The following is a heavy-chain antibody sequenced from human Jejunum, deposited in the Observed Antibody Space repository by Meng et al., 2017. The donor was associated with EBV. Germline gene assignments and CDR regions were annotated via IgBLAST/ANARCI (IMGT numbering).Heavy chain of an antibody. CDR3: ARLGGYASGTYYPIDP. CDR1: GGSFSDYY. D-gene: IGHD3-10*01. Sequence: QVQLPPCGAGLLKRSEALPLSCAVSGGSFSDYYWTWIRQPPGKGLEWIGEINHGGGAIYNPSLKSRVTISVDTSKNQFSLKLSSVTAADTAVYYCARLGGYASGTYYPIDPWGQGTLVTVSS. CDR2: INHGGGA. V-gene: IGHV4-34*01. J-gene: IGHJ5*02.